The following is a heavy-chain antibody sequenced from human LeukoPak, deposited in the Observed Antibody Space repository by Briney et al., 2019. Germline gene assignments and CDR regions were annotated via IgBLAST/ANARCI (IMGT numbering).Heavy chain of an antibody. D-gene: IGHD3-10*01. CDR1: GGSVSSGSYY. CDR2: IYYCGST. J-gene: IGHJ4*02. CDR3: ARDGFRGDY. Sequence: PSETLSLTCTVSGGSVSSGSYYWSWIRQPPGKGLEWIGYIYYCGSTNYNPSLKSRVTISVDTSKNQFSLKLSSVTAADTAVYYCARDGFRGDYWGQGTLVTISS. V-gene: IGHV4-61*01.